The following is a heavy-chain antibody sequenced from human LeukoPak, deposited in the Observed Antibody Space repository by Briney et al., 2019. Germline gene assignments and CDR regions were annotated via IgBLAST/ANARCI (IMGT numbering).Heavy chain of an antibody. J-gene: IGHJ5*02. CDR3: ARGPDYYDSSGFDP. D-gene: IGHD3-22*01. Sequence: KSSETLSLTCTVSGGSISSYYWSWIRQPPGKGLEWIGYIYYSGSTNYNPSLKSRVTISVDTSKNQFSLKLSSVTAADTAVYYCARGPDYYDSSGFDPWGQGTLVTVSS. V-gene: IGHV4-59*01. CDR1: GGSISSYY. CDR2: IYYSGST.